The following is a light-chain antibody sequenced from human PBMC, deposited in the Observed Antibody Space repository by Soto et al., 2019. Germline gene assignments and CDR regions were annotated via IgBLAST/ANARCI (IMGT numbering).Light chain of an antibody. V-gene: IGLV2-14*01. CDR3: ASFRSGTILV. CDR2: EVN. Sequence: QSVLTQPGSVSGSPGQSVTISCTGPRSDIGDSNFISWYQQSPGKAPRLLIYEVNNRPSGVSRRFSGSKAGNTASLTISGLLEDDEADYFCASFRSGTILVLGSGTHVIVL. J-gene: IGLJ1*01. CDR1: RSDIGDSNF.